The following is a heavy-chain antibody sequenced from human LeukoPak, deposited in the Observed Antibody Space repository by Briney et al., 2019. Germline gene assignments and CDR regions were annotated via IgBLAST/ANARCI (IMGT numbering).Heavy chain of an antibody. CDR1: GGSISSYY. CDR3: ARERGDIVVVPAAPHYYYYYYMDV. V-gene: IGHV4-59*01. D-gene: IGHD2-2*01. J-gene: IGHJ6*03. Sequence: PSETLSLTCTVSGGSISSYYWSWIRQPPGKGLEWIGYIYYGGSTNYNPSLKSRVTISVDTSKNQFSLKLSSVTAADTAVYYCARERGDIVVVPAAPHYYYYYYMDVWGKGTTVTISS. CDR2: IYYGGST.